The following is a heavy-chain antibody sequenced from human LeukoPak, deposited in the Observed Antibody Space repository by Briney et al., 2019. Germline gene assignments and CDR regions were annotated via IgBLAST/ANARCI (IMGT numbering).Heavy chain of an antibody. CDR1: GGTFSSYA. V-gene: IGHV1-69*13. J-gene: IGHJ6*02. CDR2: IIPIFGTA. Sequence: EASVKVSCKASGGTFSSYAISWVRQAPGQGLEWMGGIIPIFGTANYAQKFRGRVTITADESTSTAYMELSSLRSEDTAVYYCARSPYCGGDCAPSYYYYGMDVWGQGTTVTVSS. CDR3: ARSPYCGGDCAPSYYYYGMDV. D-gene: IGHD2-21*02.